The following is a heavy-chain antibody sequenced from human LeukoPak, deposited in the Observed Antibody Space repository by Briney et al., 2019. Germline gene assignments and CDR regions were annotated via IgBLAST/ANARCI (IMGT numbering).Heavy chain of an antibody. CDR3: AREAGGSAPYYYYYGMDV. Sequence: PGRSLRLSCEASGFTFSSYAMHWVRQAPGKGLEGVAVISYDGSNKYYADSVKGRFTISRDNSKNTLYLQMNSLRAEDTAVYYCAREAGGSAPYYYYYGMDVWGQGTTVTVSS. V-gene: IGHV3-30-3*01. CDR1: GFTFSSYA. J-gene: IGHJ6*02. D-gene: IGHD1-26*01. CDR2: ISYDGSNK.